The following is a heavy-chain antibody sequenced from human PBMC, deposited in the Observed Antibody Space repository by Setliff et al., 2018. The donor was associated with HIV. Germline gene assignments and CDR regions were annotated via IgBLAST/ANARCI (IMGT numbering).Heavy chain of an antibody. J-gene: IGHJ4*02. Sequence: SETLSLTCTVSGGSISSASYYWGWIRQPPGKGLEWIGNIYYSGGTDYHPSLKSRVTISVDTSKNQFSLKLGSVTAADTAVYFCARRFEQWLAFDYWGQGTLVTVSS. V-gene: IGHV4-39*01. CDR3: ARRFEQWLAFDY. CDR2: IYYSGGT. CDR1: GGSISSASYY. D-gene: IGHD6-19*01.